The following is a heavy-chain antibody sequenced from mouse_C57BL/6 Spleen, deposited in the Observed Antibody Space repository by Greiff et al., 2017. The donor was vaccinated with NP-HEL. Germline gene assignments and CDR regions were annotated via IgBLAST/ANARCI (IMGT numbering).Heavy chain of an antibody. CDR3: ARHDSSGYYFDY. D-gene: IGHD3-2*02. J-gene: IGHJ2*01. CDR2: ISNLAYSI. CDR1: GFTFSDYG. Sequence: EVMLVESGGGLVQPGGSLKLSCAASGFTFSDYGMAWVRQAPRKGPEWVAFISNLAYSIYYADTVTGRFTISRENAKNTLYLEMSSLRSEDTAMYYCARHDSSGYYFDYWGQGTTLTVSS. V-gene: IGHV5-15*04.